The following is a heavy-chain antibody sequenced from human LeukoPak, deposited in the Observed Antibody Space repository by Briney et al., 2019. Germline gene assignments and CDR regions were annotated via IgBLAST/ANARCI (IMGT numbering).Heavy chain of an antibody. CDR2: IYYSGST. CDR1: GGSISSYY. CDR3: ARDQGGDILTGYYKEGNWFDP. V-gene: IGHV4-59*01. D-gene: IGHD3-9*01. Sequence: SETLSLTCTVSGGSISSYYWSWIRQPPGKGLEWIGYIYYSGSTNYNPSPKSRVTISVDTSKNQFSLKLSSVTAADTAVYYCARDQGGDILTGYYKEGNWFDPWGQGTLVTVSS. J-gene: IGHJ5*02.